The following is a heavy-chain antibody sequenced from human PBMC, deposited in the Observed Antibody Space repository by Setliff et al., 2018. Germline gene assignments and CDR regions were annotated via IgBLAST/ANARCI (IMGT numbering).Heavy chain of an antibody. D-gene: IGHD3-22*01. J-gene: IGHJ4*02. CDR3: ARVNPGPNMKVVVAVFDY. V-gene: IGHV4-39*07. CDR1: DDSISSRHYY. CDR2: INHLGGT. Sequence: SETLSLTCTVSDDSISSRHYYWSWIRQSPGKGLEWIGEINHLGGTNYNPSPKCRVTISVDTSKNLFSLKLRSVTAADTAMYYCARVNPGPNMKVVVAVFDYWGQGALVTVSS.